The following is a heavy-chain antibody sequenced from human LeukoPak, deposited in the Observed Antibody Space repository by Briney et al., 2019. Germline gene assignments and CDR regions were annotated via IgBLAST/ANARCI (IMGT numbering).Heavy chain of an antibody. V-gene: IGHV4-59*02. Sequence: SETLSLTCVVSGGSVSGYYWGWIRQPPGRGLEWIGYVYYSGSTNYNPSFKSRITISVDTSRNQFSLQLSPVTAADTAVYYCARIHRYCSGGACYVLDNWGQGTLVTVSS. CDR1: GGSVSGYY. CDR2: VYYSGST. D-gene: IGHD2-15*01. J-gene: IGHJ4*02. CDR3: ARIHRYCSGGACYVLDN.